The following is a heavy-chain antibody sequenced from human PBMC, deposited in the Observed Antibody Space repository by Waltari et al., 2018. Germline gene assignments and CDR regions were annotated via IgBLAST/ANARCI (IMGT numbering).Heavy chain of an antibody. CDR2: SHYSGST. CDR1: GGSIRSYY. CDR3: ARLWAATGPFEHDYYGMDV. J-gene: IGHJ6*02. D-gene: IGHD2-15*01. Sequence: QVQLPESGPGLVTPSETLSLTCTVSGGSIRSYYWSWIRQPPGTGLEWIGYSHYSGSTHYNPTLKGRVTSSVDTSKNPFSLKLSYVTAADTAVYYCARLWAATGPFEHDYYGMDVWGQGTTVTVSS. V-gene: IGHV4-59*01.